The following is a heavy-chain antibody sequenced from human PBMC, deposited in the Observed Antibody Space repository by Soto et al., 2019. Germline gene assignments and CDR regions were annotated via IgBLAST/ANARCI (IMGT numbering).Heavy chain of an antibody. CDR3: ARMASFGSLNWFDP. Sequence: ASVKVSCKASGYTFTNNDVTWVRQAAGQGLEWMGWMNPGSGDTGYAQKFQGRVTMTRNISIATAYMELSSLRSEDTAIYYCARMASFGSLNWFDPWGQGTLVTVSS. J-gene: IGHJ5*02. CDR1: GYTFTNND. CDR2: MNPGSGDT. D-gene: IGHD5-18*01. V-gene: IGHV1-8*01.